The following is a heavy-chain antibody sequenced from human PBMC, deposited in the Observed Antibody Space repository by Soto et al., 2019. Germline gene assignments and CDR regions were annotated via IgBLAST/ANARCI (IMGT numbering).Heavy chain of an antibody. Sequence: ASVKVSCKASGYTFTSYGISWVRQALGQGLEWMGWISAYNGNTNYAQKLQGRVTMTTDTSTSTAYMELRSLRSDDTAVYYCARAGAVALWWYFDYWGQGTLVTVSS. D-gene: IGHD2-21*01. CDR3: ARAGAVALWWYFDY. CDR2: ISAYNGNT. CDR1: GYTFTSYG. J-gene: IGHJ4*02. V-gene: IGHV1-18*01.